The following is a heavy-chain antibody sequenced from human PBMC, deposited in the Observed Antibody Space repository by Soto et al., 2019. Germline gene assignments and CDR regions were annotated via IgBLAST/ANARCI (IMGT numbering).Heavy chain of an antibody. D-gene: IGHD1-26*01. J-gene: IGHJ4*02. CDR3: ARGALIVGATIRRPFGY. CDR1: GGSFSGYY. Sequence: SETLSLTCAVYGGSFSGYYWSWIRQPPGKGLEWIGEINHSGSTNYNPSLKSRVTISVDTSKNQFSLKLSSVTAADTAVYYCARGALIVGATIRRPFGYWGQGTLVTVSS. CDR2: INHSGST. V-gene: IGHV4-34*01.